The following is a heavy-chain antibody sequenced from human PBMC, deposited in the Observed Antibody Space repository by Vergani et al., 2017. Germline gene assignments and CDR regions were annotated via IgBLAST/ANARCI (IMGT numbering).Heavy chain of an antibody. CDR3: ARDRCSGGSCLFDY. CDR2: IYTSGRT. V-gene: IGHV4-4*07. J-gene: IGHJ4*02. D-gene: IGHD2-15*01. CDR1: GGSISSYY. Sequence: QVQLQESGPGLVKPSETLSLTCTVSGGSISSYYWSWIRQPAGKGLEWIGRIYTSGRTNYNPSLKSRVTMSVDTSKNQFSLKLSSVTAADTAVYYCARDRCSGGSCLFDYWGQGTLVTVSS.